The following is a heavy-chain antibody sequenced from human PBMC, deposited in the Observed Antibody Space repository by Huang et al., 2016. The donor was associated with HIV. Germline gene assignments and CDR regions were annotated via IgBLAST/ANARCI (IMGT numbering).Heavy chain of an antibody. Sequence: EVQLVQSGAEVKKLGESLKISCKGSGYRFRSNWIGWVRQMPGKGLEWRGIIYPGDSATRYSPSFQGQVTISADKSINTAYLQWSSLKASDTAMYYCARLIGSPSFYYGLDVWGQGTTVTVSS. CDR3: ARLIGSPSFYYGLDV. CDR1: GYRFRSNW. V-gene: IGHV5-51*01. CDR2: IYPGDSAT. J-gene: IGHJ6*02. D-gene: IGHD3-10*01.